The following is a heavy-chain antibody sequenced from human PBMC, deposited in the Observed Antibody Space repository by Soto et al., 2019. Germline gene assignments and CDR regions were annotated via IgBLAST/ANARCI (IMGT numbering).Heavy chain of an antibody. D-gene: IGHD2-8*01. V-gene: IGHV4-59*01. CDR2: FYHSGTT. CDR1: GDSIKNYF. Sequence: QVQLQESGPGLVKASETLSLTCTVSGDSIKNYFWSWVRQPPGKGLEWIGHFYHSGTTNYSPALKSRVTISIDQSKNQFSLRLNSVTAADTAVYFCARDPGYCTNGVCPIFDFWGQGIPVTVSS. CDR3: ARDPGYCTNGVCPIFDF. J-gene: IGHJ4*02.